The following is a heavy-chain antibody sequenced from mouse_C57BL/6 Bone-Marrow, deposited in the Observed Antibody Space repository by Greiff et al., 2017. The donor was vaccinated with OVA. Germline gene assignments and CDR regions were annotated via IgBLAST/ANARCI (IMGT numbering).Heavy chain of an antibody. CDR2: ISSGSSTI. J-gene: IGHJ4*01. Sequence: EVQGVESGGGLVKPGGSLKLSCAASGFTFSDYGMHWVRQAPEKGLEWVAYISSGSSTIYYADTVKGRFTISRDNAKNTLFLQMTSLRSEDTAMYYCARRGQLRLGYYAMDYWGQGTSVTVSS. CDR3: ARRGQLRLGYYAMDY. CDR1: GFTFSDYG. D-gene: IGHD3-2*02. V-gene: IGHV5-17*01.